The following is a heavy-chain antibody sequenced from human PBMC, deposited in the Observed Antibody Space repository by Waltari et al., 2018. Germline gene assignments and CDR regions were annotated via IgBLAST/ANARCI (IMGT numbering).Heavy chain of an antibody. CDR3: ARNGNGDYGGFLDH. Sequence: QVQLQESGPGLVKSSETLSLSCPVSGGPLSSYYWTWIRRPAGKGLEWIGRIHASGKTKYNPSLTSRVAMSVDPSKNQFSLRLTSVTAADTAVYYCARNGNGDYGGFLDHWGQGIVVGVSS. J-gene: IGHJ4*02. D-gene: IGHD4-17*01. V-gene: IGHV4-4*07. CDR2: IHASGKT. CDR1: GGPLSSYY.